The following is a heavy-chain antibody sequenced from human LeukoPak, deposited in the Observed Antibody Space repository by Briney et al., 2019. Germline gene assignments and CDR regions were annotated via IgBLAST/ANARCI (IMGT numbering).Heavy chain of an antibody. CDR3: AREAVLMVRGPTRYFDY. J-gene: IGHJ4*02. V-gene: IGHV4-4*07. CDR2: IYTSGST. CDR1: GGSISSYY. D-gene: IGHD3-10*01. Sequence: KPSETLSLTCTVSGGSISSYYWSWIRQPAGKGLEWIGRIYTSGSTNYNPSLKSRVTMSVDTSKSQFSLKLSSVTAADTAVYYCAREAVLMVRGPTRYFDYWGQGTLVAVSS.